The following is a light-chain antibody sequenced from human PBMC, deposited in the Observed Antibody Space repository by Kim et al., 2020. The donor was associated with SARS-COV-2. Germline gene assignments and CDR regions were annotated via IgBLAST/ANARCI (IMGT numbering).Light chain of an antibody. J-gene: IGKJ5*01. Sequence: DIQMTQSPSSLSASVGDRVTITCRASQDIRNDLGWYQQNPGRAPKRLIYGASSLQSGVPSRFSGSGSGTEVTLTISSLQPEDFATYFCLQHNTYPVTFDQGTRLEI. CDR3: LQHNTYPVT. CDR2: GAS. V-gene: IGKV1-17*01. CDR1: QDIRND.